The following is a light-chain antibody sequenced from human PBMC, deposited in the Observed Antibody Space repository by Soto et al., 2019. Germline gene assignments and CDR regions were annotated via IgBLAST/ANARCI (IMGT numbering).Light chain of an antibody. V-gene: IGKV3-20*01. CDR3: QQYGSSPPIT. CDR2: GAS. J-gene: IGKJ5*01. CDR1: QSVSSSY. Sequence: IVLTQSPCTLSLSPGERATLSCRASQSVSSSYLARYQQKPGQAPRLLIYGASSRATGIPDRFSGSGSGTDFTLTISRLEPEDFAVYYCQQYGSSPPITFGQGTRLEIK.